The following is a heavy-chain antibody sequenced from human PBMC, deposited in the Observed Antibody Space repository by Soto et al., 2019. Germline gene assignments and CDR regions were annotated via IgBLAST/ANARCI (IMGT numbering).Heavy chain of an antibody. V-gene: IGHV3-15*07. J-gene: IGHJ6*02. Sequence: PGGSLRLSCAASGFTFSNAWMNWVRQAPGKGLEWVGRIKSKTDGGTTDYAAPVKGRFTISRDDSKNTLYLQMNSLKTEDTAVYYCTTSDAGYSNYYYYYGMDVWGQGTTVTVSS. D-gene: IGHD4-4*01. CDR1: GFTFSNAW. CDR3: TTSDAGYSNYYYYYGMDV. CDR2: IKSKTDGGTT.